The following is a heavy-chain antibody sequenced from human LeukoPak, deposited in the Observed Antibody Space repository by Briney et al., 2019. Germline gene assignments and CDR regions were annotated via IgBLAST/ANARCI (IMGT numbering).Heavy chain of an antibody. CDR1: GYSFPSYW. CDR3: ARGHITTRADFDY. V-gene: IGHV5-51*01. D-gene: IGHD2-21*01. Sequence: GESLKISCKGSGYSFPSYWIGWVRQLPGKGLEWMGIIYPGDSDTRYSLSFQGQVTISADKSITTAYLQWSSLKASDTAMYYCARGHITTRADFDYWGQGTLLTVSS. J-gene: IGHJ4*02. CDR2: IYPGDSDT.